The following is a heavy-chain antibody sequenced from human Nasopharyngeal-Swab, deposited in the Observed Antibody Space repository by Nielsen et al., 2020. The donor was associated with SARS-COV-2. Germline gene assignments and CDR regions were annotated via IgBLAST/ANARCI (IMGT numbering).Heavy chain of an antibody. D-gene: IGHD6-6*01. Sequence: WLRQSPGKGLEWVGRIKSKTDGGTTDYAAPVKGRFTISRDDSKNTLYLQMNSLKTEDTAVYYCTTYSSSHFDYWGQGTLVTVSS. V-gene: IGHV3-15*01. CDR3: TTYSSSHFDY. J-gene: IGHJ4*02. CDR2: IKSKTDGGTT.